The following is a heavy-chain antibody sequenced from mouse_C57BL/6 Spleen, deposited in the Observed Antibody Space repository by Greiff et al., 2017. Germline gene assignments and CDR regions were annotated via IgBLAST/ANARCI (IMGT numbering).Heavy chain of an antibody. CDR2: IDPSDSYT. J-gene: IGHJ3*01. V-gene: IGHV1-50*01. CDR3: ARDVLGSFAY. Sequence: QVQLQQPGAELVKPGASVKLSCKASGYTFTSYWMQWVKQRPGQGLEWIGEIDPSDSYTNYNQKFKGKATLTVDTSSSTAYMQLSSLTSEDSAVYYCARDVLGSFAYWGQGTLVTVSA. D-gene: IGHD1-1*01. CDR1: GYTFTSYW.